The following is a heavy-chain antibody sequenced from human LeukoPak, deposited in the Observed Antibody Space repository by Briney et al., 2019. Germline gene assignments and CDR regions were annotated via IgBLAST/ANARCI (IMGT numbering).Heavy chain of an antibody. CDR2: INPNSGGT. CDR3: ASDVLYSSGWPGSPFDY. Sequence: ASVKVSCKASGYTFTGYYMHWVRQAPGQGLEWMGWINPNSGGTNYTQKFQGRVTMTRDTSISTAYMELSRLRSDDTAVYYCASDVLYSSGWPGSPFDYWGQGTLVTVSS. V-gene: IGHV1-2*02. J-gene: IGHJ4*02. CDR1: GYTFTGYY. D-gene: IGHD6-19*01.